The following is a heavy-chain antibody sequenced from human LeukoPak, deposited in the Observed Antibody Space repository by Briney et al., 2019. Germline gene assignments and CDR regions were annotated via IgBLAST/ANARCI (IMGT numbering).Heavy chain of an antibody. V-gene: IGHV4-38-2*02. J-gene: IGHJ4*02. D-gene: IGHD3-10*01. CDR2: IYHSGST. Sequence: SETLSLTCTVSGYSISSGHYWGWIRQPPGKGLEWIGSIYHSGSTYYNPSLKSRVTISVDTSKNQFSLKLSSVTAADTAVYYCAGEGVTMVRGAHDYWGQGTLVTVPS. CDR1: GYSISSGHY. CDR3: AGEGVTMVRGAHDY.